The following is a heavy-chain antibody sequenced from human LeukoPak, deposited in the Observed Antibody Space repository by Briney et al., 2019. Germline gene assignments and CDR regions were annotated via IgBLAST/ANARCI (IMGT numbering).Heavy chain of an antibody. Sequence: GGSLRLSCAASGFTFDDYAMHWVRQAPGKGLEWVSGISWNSGYIAYADSVKGRFTISRDNAKNSLYLQVNRLRAEDTALYYCAKAGATSYYFDYWGQGTLVTVSS. D-gene: IGHD1-26*01. J-gene: IGHJ4*02. V-gene: IGHV3-9*01. CDR3: AKAGATSYYFDY. CDR2: ISWNSGYI. CDR1: GFTFDDYA.